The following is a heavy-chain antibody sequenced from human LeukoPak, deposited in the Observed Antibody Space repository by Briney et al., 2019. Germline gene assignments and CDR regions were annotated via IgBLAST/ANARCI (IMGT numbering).Heavy chain of an antibody. J-gene: IGHJ4*02. D-gene: IGHD3/OR15-3a*01. CDR2: ISNSGGST. CDR1: GVTSSSPT. CDR3: AKGRGLVSPDDH. V-gene: IGHV3-23*01. Sequence: GGALRLSWAASGVTSSSPTKTSVRQAAGGGQERVSAISNSGGSTYYADSVKGRFTISRDNSKNTLYLQMNSLKAEDTAVYYCAKGRGLVSPDDHWGQGTLVTVSS.